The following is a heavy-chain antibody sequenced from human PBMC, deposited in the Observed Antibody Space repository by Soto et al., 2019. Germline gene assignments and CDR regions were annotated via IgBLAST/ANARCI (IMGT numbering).Heavy chain of an antibody. D-gene: IGHD1-26*01. CDR2: ISDDGINK. CDR1: GFTFSTYA. J-gene: IGHJ3*02. V-gene: IGHV3-30-3*01. Sequence: QVQLVESGGGVVQPGRSLRLSCAASGFTFSTYAMHWVRQAPGKGLEWVEIISDDGINKYYADSVRGRFTISRDNSKNTVYLQMNSLRAEYTAVYYCAKVRERQNDAFDIWGQGTMVTVSS. CDR3: AKVRERQNDAFDI.